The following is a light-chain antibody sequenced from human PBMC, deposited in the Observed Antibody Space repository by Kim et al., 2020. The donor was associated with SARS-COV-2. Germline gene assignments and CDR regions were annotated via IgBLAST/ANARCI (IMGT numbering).Light chain of an antibody. CDR2: KAS. CDR3: QQYKTYWT. CDR1: QSINSW. V-gene: IGKV1-5*03. J-gene: IGKJ1*01. Sequence: IQMTQSPSTLSASVGDRVTITCRASQSINSWLAWYQQKPGKTPKLLIYKASSLKSGVPSRFSGSGSGTEFTLTISSLQPDDFATYKCQQYKTYWTFGQGTKVEVK.